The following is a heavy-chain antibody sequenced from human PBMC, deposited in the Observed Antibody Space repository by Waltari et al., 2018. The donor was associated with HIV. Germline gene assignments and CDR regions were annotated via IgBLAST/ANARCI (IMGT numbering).Heavy chain of an antibody. CDR2: ISRDGSSK. Sequence: QVQLMESGGGLVQAGGSLRLSCADSGFICRDLSIHWVRQAPGKGLEWVAVISRDGSSKYYADSVQGRFTVSRDNSKSSLHLHMNSLRPKDTAVYYCAREGIVAAPFDFWGLGTLVTVSS. D-gene: IGHD2-15*01. J-gene: IGHJ4*02. CDR3: AREGIVAAPFDF. V-gene: IGHV3-30*01. CDR1: GFICRDLS.